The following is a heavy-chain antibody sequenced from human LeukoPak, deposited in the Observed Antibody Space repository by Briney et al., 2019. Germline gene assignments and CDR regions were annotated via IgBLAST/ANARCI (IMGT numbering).Heavy chain of an antibody. CDR3: VRGIGFDY. V-gene: IGHV4-34*01. J-gene: IGHJ4*02. CDR2: INHSGST. Sequence: SETLSLTCAVYGGSFSGYYWSWIRQPPGKGLEWIGEINHSGSTNYNPSLKSRVTISVDTSKNQFSLKLSSVIAADTAVYYCVRGIGFDYWGQGTLVTVSS. CDR1: GGSFSGYY. D-gene: IGHD3-10*01.